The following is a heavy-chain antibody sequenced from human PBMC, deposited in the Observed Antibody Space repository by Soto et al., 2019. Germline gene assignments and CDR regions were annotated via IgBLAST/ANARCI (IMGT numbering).Heavy chain of an antibody. D-gene: IGHD4-17*01. CDR1: GFIFSSYS. J-gene: IGHJ5*02. CDR2: ISYSSNYI. Sequence: EVQLVESGGGLVKPGGSLRLSCAASGFIFSSYSMNWVRQAPGKGLEWVSFISYSSNYIYYADSVKGRFTISRDNAKNSLYLQMNSLRAEDTAVYHCARGRYGDYANWFDPWGQGTLVTVSS. CDR3: ARGRYGDYANWFDP. V-gene: IGHV3-21*01.